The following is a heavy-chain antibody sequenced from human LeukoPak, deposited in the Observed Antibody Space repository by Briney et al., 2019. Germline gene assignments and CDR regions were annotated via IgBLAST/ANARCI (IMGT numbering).Heavy chain of an antibody. V-gene: IGHV4-34*01. CDR3: ARFPCSGDSCYSGIRASDI. J-gene: IGHJ3*02. Sequence: SETLSLTCAVYGGSFSSYYWNWIRQPPGKGLEWIGEINHSGSTNYHPSLKSRVTISLVTSKNQFSLKLTSVTAADTAVYYCARFPCSGDSCYSGIRASDIWGQGTMVTVSS. CDR1: GGSFSSYY. CDR2: INHSGST. D-gene: IGHD2-15*01.